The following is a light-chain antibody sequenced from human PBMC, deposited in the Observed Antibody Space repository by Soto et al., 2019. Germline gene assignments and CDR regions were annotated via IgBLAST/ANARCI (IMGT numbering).Light chain of an antibody. J-gene: IGKJ1*01. CDR3: QQYGAYLWT. CDR1: QSSSSW. V-gene: IGKV1-5*01. Sequence: DIQMTQSPSTLSASVGDRVTLTCRASQSSSSWLAWFQQKPGKAPKLLMYDASSLESGVPSRFSGSGSGTEFTLTISCLQPDDFATYYCQQYGAYLWTFGQGTRV. CDR2: DAS.